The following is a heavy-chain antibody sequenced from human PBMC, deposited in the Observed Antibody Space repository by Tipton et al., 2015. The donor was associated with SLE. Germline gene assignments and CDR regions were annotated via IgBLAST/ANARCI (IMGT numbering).Heavy chain of an antibody. D-gene: IGHD6-19*01. CDR1: GDSVKSRY. CDR2: RFHDGNI. J-gene: IGHJ5*02. Sequence: TLSLTCTVSGDSVKSRYWIWVRQPAGRGLEWLAYRFHDGNINYNPSPKTRLTMSVDTSRDQFSLTLNSVTAADTGIYYCARYNSPSWFDPWGQGTLVTVSS. V-gene: IGHV4-59*02. CDR3: ARYNSPSWFDP.